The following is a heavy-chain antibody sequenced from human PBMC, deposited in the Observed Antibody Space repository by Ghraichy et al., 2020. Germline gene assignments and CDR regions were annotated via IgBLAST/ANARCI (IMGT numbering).Heavy chain of an antibody. J-gene: IGHJ3*02. V-gene: IGHV4-4*07. Sequence: SETLSLTCTVSGDSITYYYWSWIRQPAGKGLEWIGRIYTSGSTNYNPSLKSRVTMSIDTSKNQFSLKLSSVTAADTAVYYCATYPGDSSSWGIFYIWGQGTMVIVSS. CDR3: ATYPGDSSSWGIFYI. CDR2: IYTSGST. D-gene: IGHD6-13*01. CDR1: GDSITYYY.